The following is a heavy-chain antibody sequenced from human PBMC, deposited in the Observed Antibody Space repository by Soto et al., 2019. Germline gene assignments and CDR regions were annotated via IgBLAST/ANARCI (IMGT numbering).Heavy chain of an antibody. CDR3: ARDKITGLFDY. J-gene: IGHJ4*02. D-gene: IGHD2-8*02. CDR1: GGSFSGYY. CDR2: INHSGST. V-gene: IGHV4-34*01. Sequence: PSETLSPTYAVCGGSFSGYYWTRIRQPPGTGLEWIGEINHSGSTNYNPSLKSRVTISVDTSKNQFSLKLTSVTAADTAVYYCARDKITGLFDYWGQGTLVTVS.